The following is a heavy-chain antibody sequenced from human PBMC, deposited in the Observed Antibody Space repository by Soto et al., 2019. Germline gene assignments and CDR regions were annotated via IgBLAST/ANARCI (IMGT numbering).Heavy chain of an antibody. CDR2: TYFRSKWYN. D-gene: IGHD5-12*01. CDR3: ENGDNLGPKTGYAFDP. V-gene: IGHV6-1*01. Sequence: SQTLSLTCAISGDSVSSNTASWNWIRQSPSRGLEWLGRTYFRSKWYNDYAVSVKSRIIINPDTSNNQFPLQLNSVTPEDTAVYFCENGDNLGPKTGYAFDPWGQGILVTVSS. CDR1: GDSVSSNTAS. J-gene: IGHJ5*02.